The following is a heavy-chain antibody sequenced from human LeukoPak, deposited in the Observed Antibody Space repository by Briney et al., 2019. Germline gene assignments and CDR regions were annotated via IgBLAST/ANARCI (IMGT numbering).Heavy chain of an antibody. V-gene: IGHV4-59*01. D-gene: IGHD3-10*01. CDR2: IYYSGST. CDR1: GGSISSYY. Sequence: SETLSLTCTVSGGSISSYYWSWIRQPPGKGLEWIGYIYYSGSTNYNPSLKSRVTISVDTSKNQFSLKLSSVTAADTAVYYCARDFAREFTIDYWGQGTLVTVSS. J-gene: IGHJ4*02. CDR3: ARDFAREFTIDY.